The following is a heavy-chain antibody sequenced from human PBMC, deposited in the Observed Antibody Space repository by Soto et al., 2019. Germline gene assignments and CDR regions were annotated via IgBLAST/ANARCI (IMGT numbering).Heavy chain of an antibody. CDR2: ISYDGSNK. D-gene: IGHD5-18*01. CDR3: AKDLTPYRGYSYVRPNNLFDP. V-gene: IGHV3-30*18. CDR1: GFTFSSYG. J-gene: IGHJ5*02. Sequence: QVQLVESGGGVVQPGRSLRLSCAASGFTFSSYGMHWVRQAPGKGLEWVAVISYDGSNKYYADSVKGRFTISRDNSKNTQYLQMNSLRAEDTAVYYCAKDLTPYRGYSYVRPNNLFDPWGQGTLVTVSS.